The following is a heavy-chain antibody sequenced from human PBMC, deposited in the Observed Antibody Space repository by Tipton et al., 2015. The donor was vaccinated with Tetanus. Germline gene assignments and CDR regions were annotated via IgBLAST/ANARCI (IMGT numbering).Heavy chain of an antibody. CDR2: ISSSGSTI. D-gene: IGHD5-24*01. V-gene: IGHV3-48*04. J-gene: IGHJ4*02. Sequence: SLRLSCAASGFTLGSFAMTWVRQAPGKGLEWVSYISSSGSTIYYADSVKGRFTISRDNAKNSLYLQMNSLRAEDTAVYYCARGCRRDGYNFRSPSPGHTLNWGQGTLVTVSS. CDR3: ARGCRRDGYNFRSPSPGHTLN. CDR1: GFTLGSFA.